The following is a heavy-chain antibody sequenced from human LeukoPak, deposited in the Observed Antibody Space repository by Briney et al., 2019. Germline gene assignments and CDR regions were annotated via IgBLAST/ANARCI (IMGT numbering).Heavy chain of an antibody. CDR1: GFTFGDYA. V-gene: IGHV3-49*04. J-gene: IGHJ4*02. D-gene: IGHD2-8*02. Sequence: QSGGSLRLSCPAPGFTFGDYAMSWVRQAPGKGLKWVGFIRSKASGGTTEYAASVKGRFSISRDDSKTIAYLQMNSLKSEDTAVYYCTKYCSGVACYTDYWGQGTLVTVSS. CDR3: TKYCSGVACYTDY. CDR2: IRSKASGGTT.